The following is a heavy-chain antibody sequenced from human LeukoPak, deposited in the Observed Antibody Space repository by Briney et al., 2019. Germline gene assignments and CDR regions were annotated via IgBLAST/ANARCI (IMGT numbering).Heavy chain of an antibody. D-gene: IGHD6-13*01. V-gene: IGHV1-2*02. CDR1: GYTFTSYY. CDR2: INPNSGGT. Sequence: GASVKVSCKASGYTFTSYYMHWVRQAPGQGLEWMGWINPNSGGTNYAQKFQGRVTMTRDTSISTAYMELSRLRSDDTAVYYCARVNLRQQLVLGYWGQGTLVTVSS. J-gene: IGHJ4*02. CDR3: ARVNLRQQLVLGY.